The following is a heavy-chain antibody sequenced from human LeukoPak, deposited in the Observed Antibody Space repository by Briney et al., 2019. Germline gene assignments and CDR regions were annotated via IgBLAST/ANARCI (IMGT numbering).Heavy chain of an antibody. Sequence: SETLSLTCIVSGGSISSGSYYWSWIRQPAGKGLEWIGRVFTSGSTDYSPSFKSRVTISVDTSKKQVSLRLSSMTAADTAVYYCARDLPGQYGFDIWGQGTMVTVSS. CDR2: VFTSGST. D-gene: IGHD1-14*01. CDR1: GGSISSGSYY. CDR3: ARDLPGQYGFDI. J-gene: IGHJ3*02. V-gene: IGHV4-61*02.